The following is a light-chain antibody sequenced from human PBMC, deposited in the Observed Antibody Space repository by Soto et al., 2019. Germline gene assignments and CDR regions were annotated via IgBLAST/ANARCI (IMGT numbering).Light chain of an antibody. J-gene: IGKJ4*01. CDR3: QYLKSFPLT. CDR2: IAS. V-gene: IGKV1-9*01. Sequence: IQLTQSPSSPSASVGDRVTITCRASQGINNYLAWYQHKPGKAPKLLIYIASTLQGGVPSRFSGSGSGTDLSVTISCLQTEDVGTDYCQYLKSFPLTFGGGTKVEIK. CDR1: QGINNY.